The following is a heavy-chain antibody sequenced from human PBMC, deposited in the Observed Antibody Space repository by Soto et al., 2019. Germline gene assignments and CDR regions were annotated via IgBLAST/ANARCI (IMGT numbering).Heavy chain of an antibody. J-gene: IGHJ4*02. CDR1: GFSFSSYG. Sequence: QVQLVESGGGVVQPGRSLRLSCAASGFSFSSYGMHWVRQAPGKGPEWVAVIWYDGSNKYYTESVKGRFTISRDNSKKTVYLQMNRLKAEDTAVFYCVRDLRGLDTVSRVYWGQGTLVTVSS. CDR2: IWYDGSNK. V-gene: IGHV3-33*01. D-gene: IGHD4-17*01. CDR3: VRDLRGLDTVSRVY.